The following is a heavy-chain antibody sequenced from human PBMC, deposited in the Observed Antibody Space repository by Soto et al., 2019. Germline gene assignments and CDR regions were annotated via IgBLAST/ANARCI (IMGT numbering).Heavy chain of an antibody. CDR3: ATSVTTAFDI. CDR2: IYYSGST. V-gene: IGHV4-59*08. CDR1: GGSISSYY. Sequence: PSETLSLTCTVSGGSISSYYWSWIRQPPGKGLEWIGYIYYSGSTYYNPSLKSRVTISVDTSKNQFSLKLSSVTAADTAVYYCATSVTTAFDIWGQGTMVTVSS. D-gene: IGHD4-17*01. J-gene: IGHJ3*02.